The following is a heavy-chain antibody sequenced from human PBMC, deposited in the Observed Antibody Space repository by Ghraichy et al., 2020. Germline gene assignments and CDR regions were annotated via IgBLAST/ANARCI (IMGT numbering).Heavy chain of an antibody. CDR1: GGTFSSYA. Sequence: SVKVSCKASGGTFSSYAISWVRQAPGQGLEWMGRIIPILGIANYAQKFQGRVTITADKSTSTAYMELSSLRSEDTAVYYCARDLGYDYVWGSYRKSHFDYWGQGTLVTVSS. J-gene: IGHJ4*02. D-gene: IGHD3-16*02. V-gene: IGHV1-69*04. CDR2: IIPILGIA. CDR3: ARDLGYDYVWGSYRKSHFDY.